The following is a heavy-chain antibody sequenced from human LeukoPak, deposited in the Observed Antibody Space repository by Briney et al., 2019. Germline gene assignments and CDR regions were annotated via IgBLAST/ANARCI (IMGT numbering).Heavy chain of an antibody. Sequence: SETLSLTCTVSGGSISSSSYYWGWIRQPPGKGLEWIGEINHSGSTNYNPSLKSRVTISVDTSKNQFSLKLSSVTAADTAVYYCARGRSIAVAGTAFDYWGQGTLVTVSS. D-gene: IGHD6-19*01. J-gene: IGHJ4*02. V-gene: IGHV4-39*07. CDR1: GGSISSSSYY. CDR3: ARGRSIAVAGTAFDY. CDR2: INHSGST.